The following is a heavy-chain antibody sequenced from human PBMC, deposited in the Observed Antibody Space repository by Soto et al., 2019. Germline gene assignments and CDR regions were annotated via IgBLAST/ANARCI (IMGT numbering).Heavy chain of an antibody. V-gene: IGHV3-30*18. CDR2: ISYDGSNK. D-gene: IGHD2-15*01. J-gene: IGHJ5*02. Sequence: QVQLVESGGGVVQPGRSLRLSCAASGFTFSSYGMHWVRQAPGKGLEWVAVISYDGSNKYYADSVKGRFTISRDNYKNTLYLQMNSLRAEDTAVYYCAKDTCSGGSCYHWFDPWGQGTLVTVSS. CDR3: AKDTCSGGSCYHWFDP. CDR1: GFTFSSYG.